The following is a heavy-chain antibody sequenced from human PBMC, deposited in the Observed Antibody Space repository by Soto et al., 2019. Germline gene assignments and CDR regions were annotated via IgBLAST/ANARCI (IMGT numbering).Heavy chain of an antibody. CDR1: GFTFGDYA. J-gene: IGHJ3*02. CDR3: TRGDIVVVVAATDAFDI. CDR2: IRSKAYGGTT. D-gene: IGHD2-15*01. V-gene: IGHV3-49*03. Sequence: GGSLRLSCTASGFTFGDYAMSWFRQAPGKGLEWVGFIRSKAYGGTTEYAASVKGRFTISRDDSKSIAYLQMNSLKTEDTAVYYCTRGDIVVVVAATDAFDIWGQGTMVTVSS.